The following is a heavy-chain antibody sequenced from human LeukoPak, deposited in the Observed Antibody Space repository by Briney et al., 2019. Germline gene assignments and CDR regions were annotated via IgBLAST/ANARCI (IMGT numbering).Heavy chain of an antibody. CDR1: GFTFSSKA. CDR2: ISGSGGST. Sequence: GGSLRLSCAASGFTFSSKAMSWVRQTPGKGLEWVSVISGSGGSTYYADSVKGRFTTSRDNSKNTLYLQMNSLRAEDTAVYYCARIFLWSSLCFDYWGQGTLVTVSS. V-gene: IGHV3-23*01. D-gene: IGHD3-10*01. J-gene: IGHJ4*02. CDR3: ARIFLWSSLCFDY.